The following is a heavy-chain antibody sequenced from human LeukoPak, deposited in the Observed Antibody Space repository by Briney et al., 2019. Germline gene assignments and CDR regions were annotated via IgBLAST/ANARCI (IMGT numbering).Heavy chain of an antibody. D-gene: IGHD6-6*01. CDR1: GFIVSSNY. Sequence: GGSLRLSCAASGFIVSSNYISWVRQAPGQGLQWVSVIYSGASTFYADSVKGRFTISRHDSKNTVYLQMNSLRTEDPAVYYCAKSRSSLGPSSLDYWGQGALVTVSS. CDR3: AKSRSSLGPSSLDY. V-gene: IGHV3-53*04. CDR2: IYSGAST. J-gene: IGHJ4*02.